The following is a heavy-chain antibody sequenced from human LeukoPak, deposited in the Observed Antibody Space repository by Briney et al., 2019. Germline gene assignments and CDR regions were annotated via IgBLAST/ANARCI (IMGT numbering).Heavy chain of an antibody. CDR2: TYYSGST. V-gene: IGHV4-61*08. D-gene: IGHD4-17*01. CDR3: ARGLTVTTFESGYYYGMDV. Sequence: SETLSLTCTVSGGSISSGGYYWSWIRQPPGKGPEWIGYTYYSGSTNYNPSLKSRVTISVDTSKNQFSLKLGSVTAADTAVYYCARGLTVTTFESGYYYGMDVWGQGTTVTVSS. J-gene: IGHJ6*02. CDR1: GGSISSGGYY.